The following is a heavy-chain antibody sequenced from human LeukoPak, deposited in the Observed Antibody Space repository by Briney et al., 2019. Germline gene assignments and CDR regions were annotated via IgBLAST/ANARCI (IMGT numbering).Heavy chain of an antibody. CDR2: IYRSGST. CDR3: ARRHSSGWFYY. Sequence: SETLSLTCTVSGYSISNGYYWDWIRQPPGRGLEWIGNIYRSGSTSYNPSLKSRVTISVDTSKNQFSLKVNSVTASDTAVYYCARRHSSGWFYYWGQGTLVTVSS. D-gene: IGHD6-19*01. CDR1: GYSISNGYY. V-gene: IGHV4-38-2*02. J-gene: IGHJ4*02.